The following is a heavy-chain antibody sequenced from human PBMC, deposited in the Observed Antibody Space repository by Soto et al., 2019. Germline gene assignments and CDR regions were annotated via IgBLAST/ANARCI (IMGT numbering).Heavy chain of an antibody. V-gene: IGHV3-30-3*01. Sequence: QVQLVESGGGVVQPGRSLRLSCAASGFTFSSYAMHWVRQAPGKGLEWVAVISYDGSNKYYADSVKGRFTISRDNSKNTLYLQMNSLRAEDTAVDYCARDKECSGGSCYSSFDYWGQGTLVTVSS. J-gene: IGHJ4*02. CDR3: ARDKECSGGSCYSSFDY. CDR2: ISYDGSNK. CDR1: GFTFSSYA. D-gene: IGHD2-15*01.